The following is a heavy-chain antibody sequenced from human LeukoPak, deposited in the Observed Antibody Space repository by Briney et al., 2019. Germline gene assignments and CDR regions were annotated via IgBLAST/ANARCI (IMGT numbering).Heavy chain of an antibody. CDR3: TGNYYGSGSYADFDY. Sequence: GGSLRLSCAASGFTFSSYSMNWVRQAPGKGLEWVSLISSSSSYIYYADSVKGRFAISRDNAKNSLYLQMDSLKTEDTAVYYCTGNYYGSGSYADFDYWGQGTLVTVSS. CDR2: ISSSSSYI. CDR1: GFTFSSYS. J-gene: IGHJ4*02. D-gene: IGHD3-10*01. V-gene: IGHV3-21*04.